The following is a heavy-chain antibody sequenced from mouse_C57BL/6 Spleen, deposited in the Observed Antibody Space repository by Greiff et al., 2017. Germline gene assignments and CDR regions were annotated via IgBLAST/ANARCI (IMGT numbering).Heavy chain of an antibody. CDR2: IDPENGDT. CDR1: GFNIKDDY. Sequence: EVQLQQSGAELVRPGASVKLSCTASGFNIKDDYMHWVKQRPEQGLEWIGWIDPENGDTEYASKFQGKATITADTSSNTAYLQLSSLTSEDTAVYYCTTYGYDGYFDYWGQGTTLTVSS. CDR3: TTYGYDGYFDY. D-gene: IGHD2-2*01. V-gene: IGHV14-4*01. J-gene: IGHJ2*01.